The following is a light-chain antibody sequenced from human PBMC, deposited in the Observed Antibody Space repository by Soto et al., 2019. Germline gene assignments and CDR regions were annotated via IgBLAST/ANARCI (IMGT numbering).Light chain of an antibody. CDR2: DND. Sequence: QSVLTQPPSVSAAPGEKVSISCSGSSSNIGIDYVSWYQQLPGTAPKLLIYDNDKRTSGIPARFSGSKSGTSATLGITGLQTGDEADYHCATWDDSLSSVIFGGGTQLTVL. CDR1: SSNIGIDY. J-gene: IGLJ2*01. V-gene: IGLV1-51*01. CDR3: ATWDDSLSSVI.